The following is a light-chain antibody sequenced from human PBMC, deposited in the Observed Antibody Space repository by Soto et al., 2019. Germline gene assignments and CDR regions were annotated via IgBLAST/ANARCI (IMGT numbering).Light chain of an antibody. J-gene: IGLJ1*01. V-gene: IGLV2-11*01. CDR3: CSYAGSYTYV. Sequence: QSALTQPRSVSGSPGQSVTISCTGTSSDVGGYNYVSWYQQHPGKAPELLIYDVTKRPSGVPDRFSGPKSGNTASLTISGLQADDEADYYCCSYAGSYTYVFGNGTKGTVL. CDR1: SSDVGGYNY. CDR2: DVT.